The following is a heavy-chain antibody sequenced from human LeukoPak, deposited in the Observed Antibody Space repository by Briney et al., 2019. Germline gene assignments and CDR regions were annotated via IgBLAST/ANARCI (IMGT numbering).Heavy chain of an antibody. CDR2: IIPMFGTT. J-gene: IGHJ6*03. CDR3: ARDGFSDVLVANDPLSLKYMDV. CDR1: GGTFSSYV. V-gene: IGHV1-69*13. D-gene: IGHD2-8*01. Sequence: GASVKVSCKASGGTFSSYVIGWVRQAPGQGLEWVGGIIPMFGTTNYPQKLQGRVTITADVSTSTAYMELSSLRSEDTAVYYCARDGFSDVLVANDPLSLKYMDVWGKGTTVTVSS.